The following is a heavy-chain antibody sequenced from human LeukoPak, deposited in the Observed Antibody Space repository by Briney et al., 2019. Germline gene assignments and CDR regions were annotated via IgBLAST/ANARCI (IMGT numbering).Heavy chain of an antibody. Sequence: SETLSLTCPLSGASISSGGSYSSWIRQHPGKGLEWIGYIYYSVSTYYNPSLKSRVTLSVYTSKNPFSLTLSSVTAADTAVYYCARPSSVWYVLHYWGQGPLVTVSS. V-gene: IGHV4-31*03. CDR3: ARPSSVWYVLHY. CDR1: GASISSGGSY. CDR2: IYYSVST. D-gene: IGHD6-19*01. J-gene: IGHJ4*02.